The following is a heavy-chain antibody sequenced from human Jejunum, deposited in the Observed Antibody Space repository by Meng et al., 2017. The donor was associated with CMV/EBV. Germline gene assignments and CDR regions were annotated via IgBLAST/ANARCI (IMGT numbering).Heavy chain of an antibody. D-gene: IGHD1-26*01. J-gene: IGHJ5*02. CDR3: AKKNPGSPARFDP. Sequence: QVQLQESGPGLVQPSGTLSLSCTVFGGASSNYNWWTWVRQSPGQGLEWIGEVSHTGTTQYNPSLKSRVVISVDESKNQFSLKLSSVSAADTAVYSCAKKNPGSPARFDPWGQGILVTVSS. V-gene: IGHV4-4*02. CDR1: GGASSNYNW. CDR2: VSHTGTT.